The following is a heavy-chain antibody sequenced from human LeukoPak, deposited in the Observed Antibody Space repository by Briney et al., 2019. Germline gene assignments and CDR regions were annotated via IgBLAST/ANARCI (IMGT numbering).Heavy chain of an antibody. D-gene: IGHD3-22*01. Sequence: ASVTVSCKASGYTFTSYGITWVRQAPGQGLEWMGWISGYNGNTNYAQKLQGRVTMTTDTSTSTAYMELRSLRSDDTAVYYCARAAYYYDSSGYSIGLFDYWGQGTLVTVSS. V-gene: IGHV1-18*01. J-gene: IGHJ4*02. CDR3: ARAAYYYDSSGYSIGLFDY. CDR1: GYTFTSYG. CDR2: ISGYNGNT.